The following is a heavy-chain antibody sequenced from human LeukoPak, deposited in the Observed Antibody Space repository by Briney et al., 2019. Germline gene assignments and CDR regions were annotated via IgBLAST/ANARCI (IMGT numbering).Heavy chain of an antibody. Sequence: ASVKVSCKASGGTFSSYAINWVRQATGQGLEWMGWMNPNSGNTGYAQKFQGRVTMTRNTSISTAYMELSSLRSEDTAVYYCARGSSSGWYSVVDYYYYGMDVWGQGTTVTVSS. D-gene: IGHD6-19*01. CDR2: MNPNSGNT. CDR1: GGTFSSYA. CDR3: ARGSSSGWYSVVDYYYYGMDV. V-gene: IGHV1-8*02. J-gene: IGHJ6*02.